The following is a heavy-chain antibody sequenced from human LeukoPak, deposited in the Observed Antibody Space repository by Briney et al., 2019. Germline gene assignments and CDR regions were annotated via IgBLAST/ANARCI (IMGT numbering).Heavy chain of an antibody. CDR2: IYTSGST. D-gene: IGHD1-7*01. J-gene: IGHJ4*02. CDR1: GGSISSYY. CDR3: ARDAWNWGVSYYFDY. V-gene: IGHV4-4*07. Sequence: NASETLSLTCTVSGGSISSYYWSWIRQPAGKGREWIGRIYTSGSTNYNPSLKSRVTMSVDTSKNQFSLKLSSVTAADTAVYYCARDAWNWGVSYYFDYWGQGTLVTVSS.